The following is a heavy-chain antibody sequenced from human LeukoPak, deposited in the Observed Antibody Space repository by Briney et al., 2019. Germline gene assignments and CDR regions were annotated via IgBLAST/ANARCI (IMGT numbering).Heavy chain of an antibody. J-gene: IGHJ4*02. Sequence: SQTLSLTCTVSGGSISSGGYYWSWIRQHPGKGLEWIGYIYYSGSTYYNPSLKSRVTISVDTSENQFSLRLSSVTAADTAVYFCARYVSALGHFDFWGQGTLVTVSS. CDR3: ARYVSALGHFDF. CDR2: IYYSGST. V-gene: IGHV4-31*03. D-gene: IGHD3-10*02. CDR1: GGSISSGGYY.